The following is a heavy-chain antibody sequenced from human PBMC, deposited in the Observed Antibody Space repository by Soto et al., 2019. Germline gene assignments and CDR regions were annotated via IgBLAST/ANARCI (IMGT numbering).Heavy chain of an antibody. D-gene: IGHD6-13*01. CDR1: GFTFRTYA. CDR3: ARGESNSWSDY. Sequence: QVPLVESGGGVVQPGRSLRLSCAASGFTFRTYAMDWVRQAPGKGLEWVAVISYDGTNKYYADSVKGRFTISRYNSKNTLSLQMNSLRAEDTAVYYCARGESNSWSDYWGQGTLVTVSS. J-gene: IGHJ4*02. CDR2: ISYDGTNK. V-gene: IGHV3-30*01.